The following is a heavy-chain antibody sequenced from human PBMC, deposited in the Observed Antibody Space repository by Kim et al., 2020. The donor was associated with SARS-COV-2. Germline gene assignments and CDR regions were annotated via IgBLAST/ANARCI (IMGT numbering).Heavy chain of an antibody. V-gene: IGHV3-33*06. Sequence: ADAVTGRFTISRDNSKDTLYLQMNSLGAEDTAVYYCAKGLTTVTTGAFDIWGQGTIVTVSS. CDR3: AKGLTTVTTGAFDI. D-gene: IGHD4-17*01. J-gene: IGHJ3*02.